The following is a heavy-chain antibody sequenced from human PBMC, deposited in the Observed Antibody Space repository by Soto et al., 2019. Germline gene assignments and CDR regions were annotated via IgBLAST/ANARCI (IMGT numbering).Heavy chain of an antibody. CDR2: ISSSSSYI. CDR3: ARGPYDSSGYYYVGWGVFLGY. D-gene: IGHD3-22*01. CDR1: GFTFSSYS. V-gene: IGHV3-21*01. J-gene: IGHJ4*02. Sequence: NPWWSLRLSCAASGFTFSSYSMNWFRQAPGKGLEWVSSISSSSSYIYYADSVKGRFTISRDNAKNSLYLQMNSLRAEDTAVYYCARGPYDSSGYYYVGWGVFLGYWGQGTLVTVSS.